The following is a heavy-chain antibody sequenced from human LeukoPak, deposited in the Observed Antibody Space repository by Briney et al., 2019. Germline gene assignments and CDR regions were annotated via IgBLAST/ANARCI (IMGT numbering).Heavy chain of an antibody. CDR2: ISGSGGST. J-gene: IGHJ3*02. CDR3: VKSAGKDGYRDSFDI. Sequence: GGSQRLSCAASGFTFSDYYMSWIRQAPGKGLEWVSAISGSGGSTYYADSVKGRFTISRDNSKNTLYLQMNSLRAEDTAVYYCVKSAGKDGYRDSFDIWGQGTLVTVSS. D-gene: IGHD5-24*01. V-gene: IGHV3-23*01. CDR1: GFTFSDYY.